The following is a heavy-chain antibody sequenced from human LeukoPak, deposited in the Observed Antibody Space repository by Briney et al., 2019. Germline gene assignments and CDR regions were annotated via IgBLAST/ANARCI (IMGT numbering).Heavy chain of an antibody. CDR1: GYSFIGYF. D-gene: IGHD2-21*01. CDR2: IDSDSGEA. CDR3: ARFWHCGFSTCWAVNGFDF. J-gene: IGHJ3*01. V-gene: IGHV1-2*02. Sequence: ASVKVSCEASGYSFIGYFIHWVRQAPGQGLEWMGWIDSDSGEARYAQNFQGRFTMTKDTSIKTTYMELNSLRSDDTAIYYCARFWHCGFSTCWAVNGFDFWGQGTVVTVSS.